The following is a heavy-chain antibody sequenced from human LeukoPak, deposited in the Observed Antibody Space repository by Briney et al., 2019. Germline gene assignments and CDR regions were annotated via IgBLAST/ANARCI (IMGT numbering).Heavy chain of an antibody. CDR2: FDPEDGET. CDR3: ARDKVIASAGTPNWFDP. Sequence: ASVKVSCKVSGYTLTELSMHWVRQAPGKGLEWMGGFDPEDGETIYAQKFQGRVTMATDTPTSTAYMELRSLRSDDTAVYYCARDKVIASAGTPNWFDPWGQGTLVTVSS. J-gene: IGHJ5*02. V-gene: IGHV1-24*01. CDR1: GYTLTELS. D-gene: IGHD6-13*01.